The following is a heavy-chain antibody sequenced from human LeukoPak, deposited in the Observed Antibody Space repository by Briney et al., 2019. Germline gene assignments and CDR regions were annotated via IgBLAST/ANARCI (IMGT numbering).Heavy chain of an antibody. CDR3: ARRSEAGALHYFDY. CDR2: IYYSGST. Sequence: SETLSLTCTVSGGSISSYYWSWIRQPPGKGLGGIGYIYYSGSTNYNPSLKSRVAISVDTSKNQFYLKLSSVTATDTAVYYCARRSEAGALHYFDYWGRGTLVTVSS. CDR1: GGSISSYY. V-gene: IGHV4-59*08. D-gene: IGHD1-26*01. J-gene: IGHJ4*01.